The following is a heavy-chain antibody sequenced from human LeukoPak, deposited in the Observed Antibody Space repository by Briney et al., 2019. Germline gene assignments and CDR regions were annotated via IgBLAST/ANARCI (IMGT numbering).Heavy chain of an antibody. CDR3: ASGEGDFDY. J-gene: IGHJ4*02. D-gene: IGHD4-17*01. CDR1: GGSISSYY. Sequence: SETLSLTCTVSGGSISSYYWSWIRQPPGKGLEWIGYIYYSGSTNYNPSLKSRVTISVDTSKNQFSLKLSSVAAADTAVYYCASGEGDFDYWGQGTLVTVSS. V-gene: IGHV4-59*08. CDR2: IYYSGST.